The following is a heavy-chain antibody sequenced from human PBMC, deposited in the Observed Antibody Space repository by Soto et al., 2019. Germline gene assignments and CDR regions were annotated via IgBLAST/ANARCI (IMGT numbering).Heavy chain of an antibody. CDR3: ARDHVVSRNWFDP. V-gene: IGHV3-74*01. CDR2: INSDGSST. Sequence: EVQLVESGGGLVQPGGSLRLSCAASGFTFSSYWMHWVRQAPGQGLVWVSSINSDGSSTIYADSVKGRFTISRDNAKDSLYLQMNSLRAEDTAVYYCARDHVVSRNWFDPWGQGTLVTVSS. J-gene: IGHJ5*02. CDR1: GFTFSSYW. D-gene: IGHD2-21*01.